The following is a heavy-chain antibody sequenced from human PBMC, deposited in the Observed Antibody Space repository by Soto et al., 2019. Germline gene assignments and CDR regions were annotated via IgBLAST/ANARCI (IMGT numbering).Heavy chain of an antibody. V-gene: IGHV1-24*01. J-gene: IGHJ4*02. CDR3: TTGQRPLRFLEWLPRYYFDF. Sequence: QVQLVQSGAEVKKPGASVKVSCKVSGYTLSELSMHWVRQAPGKGLEWMGGFDPEDGETLYAQKFQGRVSMTEDTSTDTAYMELSSLTSEDTAVYYCTTGQRPLRFLEWLPRYYFDFWGQGTLVTVSS. CDR1: GYTLSELS. CDR2: FDPEDGET. D-gene: IGHD3-3*01.